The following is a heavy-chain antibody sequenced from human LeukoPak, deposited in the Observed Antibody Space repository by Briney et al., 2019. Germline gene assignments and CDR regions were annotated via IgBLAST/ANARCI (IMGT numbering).Heavy chain of an antibody. D-gene: IGHD3-9*01. J-gene: IGHJ4*02. CDR1: GFTFSSYS. CDR2: ISSSSSYI. Sequence: PGGSLRLSCAASGFTFSSYSMNWVRQAPGKGLEWVSSISSSSSYIYYADSVKGRFTISRDNAKNSLYLQMNSLRAEDTAVYYCARGPYDILTGYYPLDYFDYWGQGTLVTVSS. V-gene: IGHV3-21*01. CDR3: ARGPYDILTGYYPLDYFDY.